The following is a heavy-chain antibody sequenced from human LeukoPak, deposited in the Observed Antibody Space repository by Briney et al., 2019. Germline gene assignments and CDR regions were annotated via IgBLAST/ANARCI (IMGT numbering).Heavy chain of an antibody. CDR2: INAGNGNT. CDR3: ARESLGSYKTVVIVARGHDAFDM. J-gene: IGHJ3*02. V-gene: IGHV1-3*03. CDR1: GYTFTSYA. D-gene: IGHD3-22*01. Sequence: GASVKVSCKASGYTFTSYAMHWVRQAPGQRLEWMGWINAGNGNTKYSQEFQGRVTLTRDTSTSTVYMNVSNLRSEDTAVYYCARESLGSYKTVVIVARGHDAFDMWGQGTMVTVSS.